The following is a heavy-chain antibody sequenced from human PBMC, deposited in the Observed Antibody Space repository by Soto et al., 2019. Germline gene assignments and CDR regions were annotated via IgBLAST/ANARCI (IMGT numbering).Heavy chain of an antibody. CDR2: FDPEDGET. J-gene: IGHJ4*02. CDR3: ATLLSGYPKVYFDK. CDR1: GYTLTELS. V-gene: IGHV1-24*01. Sequence: ASVKVSCKVSGYTLTELSMHWVRQAPGKGLEWMGGFDPEDGETIYAQKFQGRVTMTEDTSTDTAYMELSSLRSEDTAVYYCATLLSGYPKVYFDKWGQGTLVTGSS. D-gene: IGHD5-12*01.